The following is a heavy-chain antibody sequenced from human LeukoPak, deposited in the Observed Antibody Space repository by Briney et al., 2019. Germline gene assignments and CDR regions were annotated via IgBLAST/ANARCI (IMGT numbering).Heavy chain of an antibody. J-gene: IGHJ4*02. V-gene: IGHV3-23*01. CDR2: ISGRGGGS. CDR1: GFTFSSYG. D-gene: IGHD5-12*01. Sequence: GGSLRLSCAASGFTFSSYGMSWVRQAPGKGLEWVSTISGRGGGSFFADSVEGRFTISRDNSKNTLYLQMKTLRAEDTAVYYCAKDGAWLRFDDWGQGILVTVSS. CDR3: AKDGAWLRFDD.